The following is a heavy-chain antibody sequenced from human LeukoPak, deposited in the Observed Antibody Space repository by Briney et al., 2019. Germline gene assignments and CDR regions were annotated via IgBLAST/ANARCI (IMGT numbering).Heavy chain of an antibody. Sequence: SQTLSHTCALSGDSVSSNSAAWNWIRQSPSRGLEWLGRTYYRSKWYNDYAVSVKSRITSNPDTSKNQFSLQLNSVTPEDTAVYYCARDRGDHPKGLFDYWGQGTLVTVSS. CDR1: GDSVSSNSAA. CDR3: ARDRGDHPKGLFDY. V-gene: IGHV6-1*01. CDR2: TYYRSKWYN. J-gene: IGHJ4*02. D-gene: IGHD2-21*02.